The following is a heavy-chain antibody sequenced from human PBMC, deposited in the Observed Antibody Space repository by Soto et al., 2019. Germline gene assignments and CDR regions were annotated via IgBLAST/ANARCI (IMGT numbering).Heavy chain of an antibody. CDR2: MYYSGSS. J-gene: IGHJ6*02. CDR3: ARQEYHGSGGGMEV. D-gene: IGHD3-10*01. Sequence: SERLCLTCSVAGDSVCSYYWSWIRKHPGKGLEWIGHMYYSGSSSYNPSLKRRVTISVDTSKNQFSLKLTSVTAADPAVYYCARQEYHGSGGGMEVWGQATTVTVS. CDR1: GDSVCSYY. V-gene: IGHV4-59*02.